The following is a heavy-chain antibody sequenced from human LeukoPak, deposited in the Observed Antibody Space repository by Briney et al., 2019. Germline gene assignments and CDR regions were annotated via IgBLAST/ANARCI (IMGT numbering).Heavy chain of an antibody. CDR1: GFTFSSYA. CDR2: ISGSGGST. V-gene: IGHV3-23*01. J-gene: IGHJ5*02. D-gene: IGHD3-22*01. Sequence: GGSLRLSCAASGFTFSSYAMSWVRQAPGKGLEWVSAISGSGGSTYYADSVKGRFTISRDNSKNTLYLQMNSLRAEDTAVYYCAKSGPYYYDSSGYYLIAWGQGTLVTVSS. CDR3: AKSGPYYYDSSGYYLIA.